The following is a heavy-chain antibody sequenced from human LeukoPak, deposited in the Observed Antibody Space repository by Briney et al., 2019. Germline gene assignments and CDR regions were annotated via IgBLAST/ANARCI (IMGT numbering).Heavy chain of an antibody. CDR2: T. D-gene: IGHD6-13*01. J-gene: IGHJ6*02. V-gene: IGHV3-53*01. Sequence: TYYADSVKGRFTISRDNSKNTLYLQMNSLRAEGTAVYYCASAGGAYSSSWTYYYYGMDVWGQGTTVTVSS. CDR3: ASAGGAYSSSWTYYYYGMDV.